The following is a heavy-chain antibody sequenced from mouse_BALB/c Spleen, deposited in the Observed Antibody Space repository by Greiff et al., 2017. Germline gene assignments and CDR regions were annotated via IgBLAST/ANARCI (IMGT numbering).Heavy chain of an antibody. CDR1: GYSFTGYF. J-gene: IGHJ4*01. Sequence: VQLQQSGPELVKPGASVKISCKASGYSFTGYFMNWVMQSHGKSLEWIGRINPYNGDTFYNQKFKGKATLTVDKSSSTAHMELRSLASEDSAVYYCARVQGGLYAMDYWGRNLSHRLL. D-gene: IGHD1-1*02. V-gene: IGHV1-20*02. CDR2: INPYNGDT. CDR3: ARVQGGLYAMDY.